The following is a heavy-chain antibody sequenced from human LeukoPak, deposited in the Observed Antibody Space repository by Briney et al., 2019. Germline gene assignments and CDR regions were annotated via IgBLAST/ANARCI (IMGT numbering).Heavy chain of an antibody. CDR2: IIPIFGTA. J-gene: IGHJ6*02. V-gene: IGHV1-69*13. CDR1: GGTFSSYA. CDR3: ARVEVVTSRHYGMDV. Sequence: SVKVSCKASGGTFSSYAISWVRQALGQGLEWMGGIIPIFGTANYAQKFQGRVTITADESTSTAYMELSSLRSEDTAVYYCARVEVVTSRHYGMDVWGQGTTVTVSS. D-gene: IGHD4-23*01.